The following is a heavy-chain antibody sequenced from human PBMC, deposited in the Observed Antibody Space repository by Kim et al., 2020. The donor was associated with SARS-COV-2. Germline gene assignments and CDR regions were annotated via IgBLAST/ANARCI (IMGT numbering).Heavy chain of an antibody. D-gene: IGHD3-3*01. V-gene: IGHV3-11*01. CDR1: GFTFSDYY. CDR3: ARDRPRLLHYRTLALDV. J-gene: IGHJ6*02. CDR2: ISSSDTI. Sequence: GGSLRLSCAASGFTFSDYYMTWIRQAPGKGLEWVSHISSSDTIPYAATVEGRFTISRDNAKKSVFLQMDGLRAEDTAVYYCARDRPRLLHYRTLALDVWGPGTTVTVSS.